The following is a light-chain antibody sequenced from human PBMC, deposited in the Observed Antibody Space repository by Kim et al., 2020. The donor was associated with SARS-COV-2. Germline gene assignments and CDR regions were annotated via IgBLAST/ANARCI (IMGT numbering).Light chain of an antibody. CDR2: DAS. V-gene: IGKV1-33*01. CDR1: QDITNY. J-gene: IGKJ1*01. Sequence: DIQMTQSPSSLSASVGDRVTITCQASQDITNYLNWYQQKPGKGPKLLIYDASNLETGVPSRFSGSGSETDFTFTISSLQPEDIATYYCQQYDNFPWTFGQGTKVDIK. CDR3: QQYDNFPWT.